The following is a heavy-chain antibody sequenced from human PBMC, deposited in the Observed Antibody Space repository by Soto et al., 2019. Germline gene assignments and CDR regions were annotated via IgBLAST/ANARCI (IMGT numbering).Heavy chain of an antibody. V-gene: IGHV3-33*01. Sequence: GGSLRLSCAASGFSFTNYGMHWVRQAPGKGLEWVAVISFDGRHKYYGDSVKGRFTISRDNAENTLYLDMSSLTVEDTALYYCARLNLVSGRNWFDPWGQGTLVTVSS. CDR3: ARLNLVSGRNWFDP. CDR1: GFSFTNYG. J-gene: IGHJ5*02. D-gene: IGHD1-26*01. CDR2: ISFDGRHK.